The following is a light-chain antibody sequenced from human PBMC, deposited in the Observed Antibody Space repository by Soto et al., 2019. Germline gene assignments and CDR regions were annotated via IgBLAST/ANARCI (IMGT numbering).Light chain of an antibody. CDR3: QQHTEWPPWT. J-gene: IGKJ1*01. CDR2: GAS. V-gene: IGKV3-15*01. Sequence: EIVLAPSPAPLSVPPGERAPHSCRASQSVGFNLAWYQQKPGQAPRLLIYGASTRATGISTRFSGSGSGTEFTLTIRSLQSEDLAIYYCQQHTEWPPWTVGHGTKVDIK. CDR1: QSVGFN.